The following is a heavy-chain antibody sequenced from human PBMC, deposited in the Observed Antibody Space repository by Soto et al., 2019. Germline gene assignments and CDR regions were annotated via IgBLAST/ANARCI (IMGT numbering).Heavy chain of an antibody. CDR3: AREAAGFDI. D-gene: IGHD6-13*01. CDR2: IYYGGTT. Sequence: EMQLVETGGGFVQPGGSLRLSCAVSGFTVSGDHMSWVRQAPGKRLEWVSVIYYGGTTYYADSVQGRFTISRDNSKNTLYLQMNDLRADDTAVYYCAREAAGFDIWGQGTLVTVSS. CDR1: GFTVSGDH. V-gene: IGHV3-53*02. J-gene: IGHJ3*02.